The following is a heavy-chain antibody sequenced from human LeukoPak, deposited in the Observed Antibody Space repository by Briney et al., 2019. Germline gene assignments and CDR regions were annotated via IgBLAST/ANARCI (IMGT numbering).Heavy chain of an antibody. D-gene: IGHD3-3*01. CDR2: IYHSGST. J-gene: IGHJ5*02. CDR1: GYSISSGYY. Sequence: SETLSLTCTVSGYSISSGYYWGWIRQPPGKGLEWIGSIYHSGSTYYNPSLKSRVTISVDTSKNQFSLKLSSVTAADTAVYYCARDPVLRSIHWFDPWGQGTLVTVSS. CDR3: ARDPVLRSIHWFDP. V-gene: IGHV4-38-2*02.